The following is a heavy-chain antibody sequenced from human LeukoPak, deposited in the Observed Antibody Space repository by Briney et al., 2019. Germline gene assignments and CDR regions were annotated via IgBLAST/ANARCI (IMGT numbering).Heavy chain of an antibody. CDR3: ARGRGTVTGNYFDY. CDR1: GLTFSSYW. J-gene: IGHJ4*02. CDR2: INSDGSST. Sequence: GGSLRLSCAASGLTFSSYWMHWVRQAPGKGLVWVSRINSDGSSTSYADSVKGRFTISRDNAKNTLYLQMNSLRAEDTAVYYCARGRGTVTGNYFDYWGQGTLVTVSS. V-gene: IGHV3-74*01. D-gene: IGHD4-11*01.